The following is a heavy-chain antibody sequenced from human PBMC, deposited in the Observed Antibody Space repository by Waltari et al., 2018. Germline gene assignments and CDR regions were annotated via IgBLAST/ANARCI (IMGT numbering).Heavy chain of an antibody. Sequence: QLQLQASGPGLVKPSETLSLTCTVSGGSISSRSYYWGWIRQPPGKGLEWIGSIYYSGSTYYNPSLKSRVTISVDTSKNQFSLKLSSVTAADTAVYYCARVGDSGSYLEGGDYFDYWGQGTLVTVSS. J-gene: IGHJ4*02. V-gene: IGHV4-39*07. CDR3: ARVGDSGSYLEGGDYFDY. CDR2: IYYSGST. CDR1: GGSISSRSYY. D-gene: IGHD1-26*01.